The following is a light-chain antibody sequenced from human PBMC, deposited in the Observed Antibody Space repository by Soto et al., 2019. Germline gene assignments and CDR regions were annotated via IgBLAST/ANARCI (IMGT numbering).Light chain of an antibody. CDR2: AAS. CDR3: QQSYSGPYT. V-gene: IGKV1-39*01. J-gene: IGKJ2*01. Sequence: DIQMTQSPSSLSASVGDRVTITCRASQTISRLLSWYQKKPGKAPKLLIYAASTLQPGVPSRFSGSGSGTDFTLTIRSLPPEEFATYYCQQSYSGPYTFGQGTQLEIK. CDR1: QTISRL.